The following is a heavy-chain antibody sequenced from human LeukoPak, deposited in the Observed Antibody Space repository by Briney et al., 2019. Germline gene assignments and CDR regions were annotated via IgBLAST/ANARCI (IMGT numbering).Heavy chain of an antibody. CDR3: ARAYSSGWFDFDY. J-gene: IGHJ4*02. Sequence: ASVKVSCKASGYTFTSYDINWVRQATGQGREWMGWMNPNSGNTGYAQKFQGRVTITRNNSISTAYMDLSSLTSDDTAVYYCARAYSSGWFDFDYWGQGTLVTVSS. CDR1: GYTFTSYD. V-gene: IGHV1-8*03. D-gene: IGHD6-19*01. CDR2: MNPNSGNT.